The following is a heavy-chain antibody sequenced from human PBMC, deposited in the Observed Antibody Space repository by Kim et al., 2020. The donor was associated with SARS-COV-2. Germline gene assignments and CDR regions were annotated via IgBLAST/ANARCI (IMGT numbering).Heavy chain of an antibody. J-gene: IGHJ4*02. D-gene: IGHD3-22*01. V-gene: IGHV3-30*18. Sequence: GGSLRLSCAASGFTFSSYGMHWVRQAPGKGLEWVAVISYDGSNKYDADSVKGRFTISRDNSKNTLYLQMNSLRAEDTAVYYCAKEGDYYDSSGYYGCWGQGTLVTVSS. CDR1: GFTFSSYG. CDR2: ISYDGSNK. CDR3: AKEGDYYDSSGYYGC.